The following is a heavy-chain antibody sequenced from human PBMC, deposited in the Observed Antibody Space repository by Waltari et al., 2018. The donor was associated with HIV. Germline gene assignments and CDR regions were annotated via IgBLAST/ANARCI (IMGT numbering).Heavy chain of an antibody. D-gene: IGHD3-16*01. J-gene: IGHJ4*02. CDR3: GGIPGGY. CDR2: IRSKANNYAT. V-gene: IGHV3-73*01. Sequence: EVQLVESGGGLVQPGGSLKLSCAASGFTFSGSGMHWVRQASGKGLEWVGRIRSKANNYATAYAASVKGRFTISRDDSDNTAYLHMNSLKTEDTAVYYCGGIPGGYWGQGTLVTVSS. CDR1: GFTFSGSG.